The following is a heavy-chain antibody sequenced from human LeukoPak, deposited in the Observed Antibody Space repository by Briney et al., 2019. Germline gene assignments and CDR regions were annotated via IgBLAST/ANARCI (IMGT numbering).Heavy chain of an antibody. CDR3: AKSMTSVATPGAS. Sequence: GGSLRLSCTPSGFTFSSYGFHCVRQAPGKGLESVAVIWYDGSQKYYADSVKGRFTISRDNSKNTLYLQMNSLRAEDTAVYYCAKSMTSVATPGASWGQGTLVTVSS. CDR1: GFTFSSYG. J-gene: IGHJ5*02. D-gene: IGHD4-23*01. CDR2: IWYDGSQK. V-gene: IGHV3-33*06.